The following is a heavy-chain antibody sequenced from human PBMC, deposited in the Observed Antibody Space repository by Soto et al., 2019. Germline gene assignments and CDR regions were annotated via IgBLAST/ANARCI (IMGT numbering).Heavy chain of an antibody. D-gene: IGHD1-26*01. CDR1: GGSISSSSYY. CDR2: IYYSGST. CDR3: ASLPVWWEPQYYFDY. V-gene: IGHV4-39*01. Sequence: QLQLQESGPGLVKPSETLSLTCTVSGGSISSSSYYWGWIRQPPGKGLEWIGSIYYSGSTYYNPSLKSRVTISVDTSKNQFSLKLSSVTAADTAVYYCASLPVWWEPQYYFDYWGQGTLVTVSS. J-gene: IGHJ4*02.